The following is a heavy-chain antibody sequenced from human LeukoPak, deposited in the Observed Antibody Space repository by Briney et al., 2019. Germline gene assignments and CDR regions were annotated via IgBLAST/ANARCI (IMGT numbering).Heavy chain of an antibody. CDR1: GFTFSSYA. J-gene: IGHJ4*02. CDR3: AKRENFDWLPYYFDY. CDR2: ISGSGGST. D-gene: IGHD3-9*01. V-gene: IGHV3-23*01. Sequence: GGSLRLSCAASGFTFSSYAMSWVRQAPGKGLEWVSAISGSGGSTYYADSVKGRFTISRDNSKNTLYLQINSLRAEDTAVYYCAKRENFDWLPYYFDYWGQGTLVTVSS.